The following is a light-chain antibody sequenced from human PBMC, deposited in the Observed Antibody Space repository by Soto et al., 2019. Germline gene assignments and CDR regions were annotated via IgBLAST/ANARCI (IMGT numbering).Light chain of an antibody. CDR2: KAS. Sequence: DIQMTQSPSTLSASVGDRVTITCRASQSISSWLAWYQQKPGKAPKLLIYKASSLESGVPSRFSGSGSGTEFTLTISSLQPDDFATYYCKKYNSYSVTFGQGTKVDIK. V-gene: IGKV1-5*03. J-gene: IGKJ1*01. CDR1: QSISSW. CDR3: KKYNSYSVT.